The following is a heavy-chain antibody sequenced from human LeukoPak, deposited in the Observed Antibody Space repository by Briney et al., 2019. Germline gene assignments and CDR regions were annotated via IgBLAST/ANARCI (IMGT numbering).Heavy chain of an antibody. CDR3: ATTGATSPYSASWFNIEY. V-gene: IGHV4-59*08. CDR1: GGSVTSYY. CDR2: IYYSGGT. Sequence: SGTLSLTCTVSGGSVTSYYCNWVRQPPGRGLEWIGYIYYSGGTNYNPSLESRVTISLDTAKNQFSLKLRSVTAEDTAVYYCATTGATSPYSASWFNIEYWGQGTLVTVSS. J-gene: IGHJ4*02. D-gene: IGHD6-13*01.